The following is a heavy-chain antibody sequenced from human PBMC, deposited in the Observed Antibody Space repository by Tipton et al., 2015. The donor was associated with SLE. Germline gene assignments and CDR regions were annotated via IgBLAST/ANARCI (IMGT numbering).Heavy chain of an antibody. Sequence: LRLSCTVSGGSISSSSYYWGWIRQPPGKGLEWIGSIYYSGSTYYNPSLKSRVTISVDTSKNQFSLKLSSVTAADTAVYYCARGDLYWYFDLWGRGTLVTVSS. J-gene: IGHJ2*01. V-gene: IGHV4-39*07. CDR3: ARGDLYWYFDL. CDR2: IYYSGST. CDR1: GGSISSSSYY.